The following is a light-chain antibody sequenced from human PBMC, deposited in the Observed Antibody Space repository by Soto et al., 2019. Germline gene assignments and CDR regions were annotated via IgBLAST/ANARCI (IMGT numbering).Light chain of an antibody. CDR3: FSYAGTNDVL. V-gene: IGLV2-8*01. CDR1: SSDVGGYDY. Sequence: QSALTQPPSASGSPGQSVTISCTGTSSDVGGYDYVSWYQHHPGKAPRLMIYEVIKRPSGVPDRFSGSKSGNTASLTVSGLQVEDEADYYCFSYAGTNDVLFGGGTQLTVL. J-gene: IGLJ2*01. CDR2: EVI.